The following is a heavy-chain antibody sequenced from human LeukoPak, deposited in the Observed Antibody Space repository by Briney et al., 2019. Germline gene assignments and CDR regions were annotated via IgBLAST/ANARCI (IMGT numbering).Heavy chain of an antibody. J-gene: IGHJ6*03. V-gene: IGHV3-48*01. CDR1: EFTFVRYA. D-gene: IGHD6-13*01. Sequence: QPGGSLRLSCAASEFTFVRYAMNWVRQAPGKGLEWVSYISSSSSFKIGYADSVKGRFTISRDNSKNSLYLQMDSLRVEDTAVYYCVRDPSYGSSWYYYMDVWGKGTTVTVSS. CDR2: ISSSSSFKI. CDR3: VRDPSYGSSWYYYMDV.